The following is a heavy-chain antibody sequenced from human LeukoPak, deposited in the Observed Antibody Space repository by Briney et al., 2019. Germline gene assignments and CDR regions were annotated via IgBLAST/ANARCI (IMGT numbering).Heavy chain of an antibody. J-gene: IGHJ6*03. D-gene: IGHD6-6*01. CDR3: ARVIAARPARRTYYYMDV. Sequence: GESLRLSFAASGFTFSSYWMGWVRQAPGRGLAWVANIKQAGSEKYYVDSVKGRFAISRDNAKDSLYLQMNSLRAEDTAVYHCARVIAARPARRTYYYMDVWGKGTTVTVSS. CDR2: IKQAGSEK. CDR1: GFTFSSYW. V-gene: IGHV3-7*01.